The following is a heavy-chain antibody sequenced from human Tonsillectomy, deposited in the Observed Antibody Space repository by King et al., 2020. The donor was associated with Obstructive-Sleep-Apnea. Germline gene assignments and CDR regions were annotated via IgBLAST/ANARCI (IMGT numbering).Heavy chain of an antibody. CDR1: GFTFSSYA. CDR2: ISGSGGGT. J-gene: IGHJ4*02. CDR3: AKQLGYSYGNFDY. V-gene: IGHV3-23*04. Sequence: VQLVESGGGLVQPGGSLRLSCAASGFTFSSYAMSWVRQAPGKGLEWVSAISGSGGGTYYADSVQGRFTISRENSKNTLYLQMNSLRAEDTAVYYCAKQLGYSYGNFDYWGQGTLVTVSS. D-gene: IGHD5-18*01.